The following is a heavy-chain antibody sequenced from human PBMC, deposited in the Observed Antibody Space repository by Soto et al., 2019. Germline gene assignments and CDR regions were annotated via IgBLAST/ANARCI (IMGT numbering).Heavy chain of an antibody. J-gene: IGHJ4*02. CDR1: GFTFSSYS. Sequence: SGFTFSSYSMNWVRQSPGKGLEWISYIGVTTTTVYYADSVRGRFTISRDNAKNSLYLQMNSLRAEDTAVYYCARGPPYSSPDYWGQGTLVTVSS. D-gene: IGHD6-13*01. V-gene: IGHV3-48*01. CDR3: ARGPPYSSPDY. CDR2: IGVTTTTV.